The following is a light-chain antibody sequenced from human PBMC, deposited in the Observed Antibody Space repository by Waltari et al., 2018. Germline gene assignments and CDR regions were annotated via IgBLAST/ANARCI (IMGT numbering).Light chain of an antibody. V-gene: IGKV1-39*01. Sequence: DIQLTQSPSSLSAAVGDSVTITCRASQSISKALNCYQQKPGRAPKALIFDASSLQSGVPARFTGRGSGTEFTLTISSLQPEDFATYYCQQSYSTPPLTFGGGTKVEIK. CDR1: QSISKA. J-gene: IGKJ4*01. CDR3: QQSYSTPPLT. CDR2: DAS.